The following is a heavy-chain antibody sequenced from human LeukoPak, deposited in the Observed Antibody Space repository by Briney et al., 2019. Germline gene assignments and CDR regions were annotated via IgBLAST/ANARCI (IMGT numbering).Heavy chain of an antibody. CDR1: GYTFTGYY. CDR3: ASPVEMATSDAFDI. V-gene: IGHV1-2*02. D-gene: IGHD5-24*01. CDR2: INPNSGGT. Sequence: GASVKVSCKASGYTFTGYYMHWVRQAPGQGLEWMGWINPNSGGTNYAQKFQGRVTMTRDTSISTAYMELSRLRSDDTAVYYCASPVEMATSDAFDIWGQGTMVTVSS. J-gene: IGHJ3*02.